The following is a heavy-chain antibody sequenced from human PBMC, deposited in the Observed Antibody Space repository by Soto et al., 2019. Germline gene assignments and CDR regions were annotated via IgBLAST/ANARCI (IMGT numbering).Heavy chain of an antibody. D-gene: IGHD3-22*01. Sequence: GGSLRLSCAASGFTFIAYNMNWVRQAPGKGLEWVSSISSSSSSIYYADSVKGRFTISRDNAKTSLYLQMNSLRAEDTAVYYCARADYYDSSAYYFSGWFDPWGQGTLVTVSS. CDR3: ARADYYDSSAYYFSGWFDP. J-gene: IGHJ5*02. V-gene: IGHV3-21*01. CDR1: GFTFIAYN. CDR2: ISSSSSSI.